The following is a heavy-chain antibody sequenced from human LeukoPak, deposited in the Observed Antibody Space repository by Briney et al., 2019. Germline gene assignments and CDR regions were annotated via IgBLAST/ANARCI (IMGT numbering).Heavy chain of an antibody. V-gene: IGHV3-7*01. J-gene: IGHJ6*04. CDR2: IRPDGSEE. CDR1: GFTFSSYW. CDR3: ARFGITGTLDV. D-gene: IGHD1/OR15-1a*01. Sequence: PGGSLRLSCAASGFTFSSYWMSWVRQAPGKGLEWVANIRPDGSEEYCVDSLKGRFTVSRGNAKNSLYLQVNSLRAEDTAVYSCARFGITGTLDVWGKGTTVTVPS.